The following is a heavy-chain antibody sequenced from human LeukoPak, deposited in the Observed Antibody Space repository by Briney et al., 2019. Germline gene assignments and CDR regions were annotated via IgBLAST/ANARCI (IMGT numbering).Heavy chain of an antibody. CDR1: GYTFTGYY. J-gene: IGHJ4*02. D-gene: IGHD3-3*01. V-gene: IGHV1-2*02. CDR3: ARTYDFWSGYYQVDY. CDR2: INPNSGGT. Sequence: ASVKVSCKASGYTFTGYYMHWVRQAPGQGLEWMGWINPNSGGTNYAQKFQGRVTMARDTSISTAYMELSRLRSDDTAVYYYARTYDFWSGYYQVDYWGQGTLVTVSS.